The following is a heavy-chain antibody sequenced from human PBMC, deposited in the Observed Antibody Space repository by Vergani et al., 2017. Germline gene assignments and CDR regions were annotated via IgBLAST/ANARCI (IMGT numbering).Heavy chain of an antibody. Sequence: EVQLVESGGGLVQPGGSLRLSCAASGFTFSSYWMSWVRQAPGKGLEWVANIKQDGSEKYYVDSVKGRFTISRDNAKNSLYLQMNSLRAEDTAVYYCARDSSLTAALGMDVWGQGTTVTVSS. J-gene: IGHJ6*02. D-gene: IGHD1-14*01. CDR2: IKQDGSEK. CDR1: GFTFSSYW. CDR3: ARDSSLTAALGMDV. V-gene: IGHV3-7*03.